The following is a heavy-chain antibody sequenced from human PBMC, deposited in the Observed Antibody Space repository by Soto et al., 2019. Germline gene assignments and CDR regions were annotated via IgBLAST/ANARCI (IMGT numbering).Heavy chain of an antibody. CDR2: IHHGGNS. CDR1: GDSIISDKW. CDR3: ARGESQQQRDY. V-gene: IGHV4-4*02. D-gene: IGHD6-25*01. J-gene: IGHJ4*02. Sequence: QVQLQESGPGLVKPSGTLSLTCAVSGDSIISDKWWSWVRQAPGKGLEWIGEIHHGGNSKYNPSLKSRVIRSVDRSKNQFSLNLTSVTDADTAVYYCARGESQQQRDYWGQGTLVTVSS.